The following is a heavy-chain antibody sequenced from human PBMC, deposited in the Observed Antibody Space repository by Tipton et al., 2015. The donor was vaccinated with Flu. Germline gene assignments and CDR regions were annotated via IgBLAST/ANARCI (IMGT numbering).Heavy chain of an antibody. D-gene: IGHD4-17*01. CDR2: IYSGGST. CDR3: ARDRGDNAEYFQH. V-gene: IGHV4-4*07. Sequence: TLSLTCTVSVGSISSYNWNWIRQPAGKGLEWIGRIYSGGSTNYNPSLKRRVTMSIDSSKNHFSLKLSSVTAADTAVYYCARDRGDNAEYFQHWGQGTLVTVSS. CDR1: VGSISSYN. J-gene: IGHJ1*01.